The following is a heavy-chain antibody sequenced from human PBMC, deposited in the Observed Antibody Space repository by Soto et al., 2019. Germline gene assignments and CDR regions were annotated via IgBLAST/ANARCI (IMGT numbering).Heavy chain of an antibody. V-gene: IGHV2-5*02. D-gene: IGHD2-15*01. CDR3: AHLSPLGYCSGGSCYDWVDP. J-gene: IGHJ5*02. CDR2: IYWDADK. CDR1: GFSLSTSGVG. Sequence: QITLKESGPTLVKPTQTLTLTCTSSGFSLSTSGVGVGWIRQPPGKALEWLALIYWDADKRYSPSLKSRLTITKDTSKKQVLLTMTNMDPVDTATYYCAHLSPLGYCSGGSCYDWVDPWGQGTLVTVSS.